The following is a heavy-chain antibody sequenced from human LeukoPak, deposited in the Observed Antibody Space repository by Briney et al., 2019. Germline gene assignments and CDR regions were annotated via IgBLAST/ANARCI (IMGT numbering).Heavy chain of an antibody. CDR2: ISAYNGNT. V-gene: IGHV1-18*01. CDR1: GYTFTSYG. J-gene: IGHJ5*02. Sequence: ASVKVSCKASGYTFTSYGISWVRQAPGQGLEWMGWISAYNGNTNYAQKLQGRVTMTTETSTSTAYMELRSLKSDDTAVYYCARNGGITEVNWFDPWGQGTLVTVSS. CDR3: ARNGGITEVNWFDP. D-gene: IGHD2-8*01.